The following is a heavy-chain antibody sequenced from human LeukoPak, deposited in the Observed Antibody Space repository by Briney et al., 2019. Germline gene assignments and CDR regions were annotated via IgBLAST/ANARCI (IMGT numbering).Heavy chain of an antibody. CDR3: AKQTGTTGYYYMDD. Sequence: GGSLRLSCAASGFTFSSYGMHWVGQAPGKGLEWVAVIWYDGSNKYYADSVKGRFTISRDNSKNTLYLQMNSLRAEDTAVYYCAKQTGTTGYYYMDDWGKGTTVTVSS. CDR2: IWYDGSNK. D-gene: IGHD1-7*01. CDR1: GFTFSSYG. J-gene: IGHJ6*03. V-gene: IGHV3-33*06.